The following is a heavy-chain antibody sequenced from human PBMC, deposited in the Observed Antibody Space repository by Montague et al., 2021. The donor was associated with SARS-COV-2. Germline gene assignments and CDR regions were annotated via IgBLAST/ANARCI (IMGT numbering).Heavy chain of an antibody. V-gene: IGHV4-59*01. J-gene: IGHJ4*02. Sequence: SETLSLTCTVSGGSITTYYWSWIRQPPGKGLEWIANVYYTGGTNYNPSLKSRIAISVDTSKTQFSLRLTSVTAADTAIYYCAGNHPVPPYSFGYWGRGTLVTVSS. D-gene: IGHD2-21*01. CDR2: VYYTGGT. CDR1: GGSITTYY. CDR3: AGNHPVPPYSFGY.